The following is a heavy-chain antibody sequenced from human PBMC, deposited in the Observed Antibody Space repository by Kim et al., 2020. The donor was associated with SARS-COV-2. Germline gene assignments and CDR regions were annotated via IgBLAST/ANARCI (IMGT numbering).Heavy chain of an antibody. V-gene: IGHV3-21*01. D-gene: IGHD3-10*01. CDR3: ARDNSPRGY. CDR2: SYI. J-gene: IGHJ4*02. Sequence: SYIYYADSVKGRFTISRDNAKNSLYLQMNSLRAEDTAVYYCARDNSPRGYWGQGTLVTVSS.